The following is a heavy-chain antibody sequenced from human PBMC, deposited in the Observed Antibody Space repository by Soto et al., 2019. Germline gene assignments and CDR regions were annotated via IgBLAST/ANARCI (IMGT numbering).Heavy chain of an antibody. D-gene: IGHD3-22*01. J-gene: IGHJ4*02. CDR3: ARGGDYYDSSGYPLRTFDY. V-gene: IGHV1-69*01. Sequence: CMRKKTGQGLEWMGGIIPIFGTANYAQKFQGRVTITADESTSTAYMELSSLRSEDTAVYYCARGGDYYDSSGYPLRTFDYWGQGTLVTVSS. CDR2: IIPIFGTA.